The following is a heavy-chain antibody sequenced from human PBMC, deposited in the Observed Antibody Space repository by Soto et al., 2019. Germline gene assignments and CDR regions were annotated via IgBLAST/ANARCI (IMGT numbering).Heavy chain of an antibody. CDR3: ARANPIAVAGTLRGGHDY. Sequence: QVQLQESGPGLVKPSETLSLACTVSGGSVSSGSFYWSWIRQPPGKGLEWIGYIYYSGSTNYNNPSFKSRVTISLDTSKNQFSLQLSSVTAADTAVYYCARANPIAVAGTLRGGHDYWGQGTLVTVSS. V-gene: IGHV4-61*01. J-gene: IGHJ4*02. CDR2: IYYSGST. CDR1: GGSVSSGSFY. D-gene: IGHD6-19*01.